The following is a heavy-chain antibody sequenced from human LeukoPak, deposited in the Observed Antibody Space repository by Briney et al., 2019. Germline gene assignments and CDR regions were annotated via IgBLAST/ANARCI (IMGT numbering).Heavy chain of an antibody. Sequence: SETLSLTCSVSGGSISNADYYWSWIRQPPGKGLEWIGYIYYSGSTYYNPSLKSRVTISVDTSKNQFSLKLSSVTAADTAVYYCARHFSFKDSDFWSGYLGGDYFDYWGQGTPVTVSS. CDR3: ARHFSFKDSDFWSGYLGGDYFDY. V-gene: IGHV4-30-4*01. D-gene: IGHD3-3*01. CDR2: IYYSGST. J-gene: IGHJ4*02. CDR1: GGSISNADYY.